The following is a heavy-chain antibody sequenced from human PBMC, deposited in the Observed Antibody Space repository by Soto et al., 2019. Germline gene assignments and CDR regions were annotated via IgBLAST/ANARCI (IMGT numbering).Heavy chain of an antibody. CDR2: IISSGSTI. D-gene: IGHD1-26*01. V-gene: IGHV3-48*03. Sequence: GGSLRLSCAASGFTFSSYEMNWVRQAPGKGLEWVSYIISSGSTIYYADSVKGRFTVSRDNAKNSLNQQMNSLRAENTAVYYCARDPGATLDYWGQGTLVTVPS. J-gene: IGHJ4*02. CDR3: ARDPGATLDY. CDR1: GFTFSSYE.